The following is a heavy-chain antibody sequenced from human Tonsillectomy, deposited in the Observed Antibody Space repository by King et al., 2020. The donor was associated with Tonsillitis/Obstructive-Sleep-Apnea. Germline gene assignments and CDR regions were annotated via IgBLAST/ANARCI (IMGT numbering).Heavy chain of an antibody. CDR3: AREGGHGMGFDY. CDR2: IKQDGSEK. J-gene: IGHJ4*02. D-gene: IGHD3-16*01. Sequence: EQLVQSGGGLVQSGGSLRLSCAASGFTISSYWMSWVRQAPGKGLEWVANIKQDGSEKNYVDSVKGRFTISRDNAKNSLYLQLNSLRAEDTAVYYCAREGGHGMGFDYWGQGTLVTDSS. CDR1: GFTISSYW. V-gene: IGHV3-7*01.